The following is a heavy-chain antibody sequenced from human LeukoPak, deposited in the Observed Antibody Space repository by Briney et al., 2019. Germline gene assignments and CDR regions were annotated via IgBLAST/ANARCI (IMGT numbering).Heavy chain of an antibody. Sequence: ASVKVSCKASGYTFTSYGISWVRQAPGQGLEWMGWINTNTGNPMYAQGFTGRFVFSLDTSVSTAYLQISSLKAEDTAVYYCARERGGIAVAEDFDYWGQGTLVTVSS. V-gene: IGHV7-4-1*02. D-gene: IGHD6-19*01. J-gene: IGHJ4*02. CDR2: INTNTGNP. CDR1: GYTFTSYG. CDR3: ARERGGIAVAEDFDY.